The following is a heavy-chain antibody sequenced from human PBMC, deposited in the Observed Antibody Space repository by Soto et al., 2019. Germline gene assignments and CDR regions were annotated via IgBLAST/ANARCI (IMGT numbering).Heavy chain of an antibody. CDR3: ARRRETTMAYDAYDL. D-gene: IGHD1-1*01. Sequence: ESLTISMKGSGDNFSTYWIALVRQMRGKGLEWMWIIYPDDSDIRYSPSFQGQVTISVDKSISTAYLQWRSLTASDTAIYYCARRRETTMAYDAYDLWGQGTTVTVSS. J-gene: IGHJ3*01. CDR2: IYPDDSDI. CDR1: GDNFSTYW. V-gene: IGHV5-51*01.